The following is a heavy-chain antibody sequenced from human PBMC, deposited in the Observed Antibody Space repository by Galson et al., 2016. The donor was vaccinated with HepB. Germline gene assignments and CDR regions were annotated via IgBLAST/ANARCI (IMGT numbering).Heavy chain of an antibody. D-gene: IGHD6-19*01. CDR3: ARGKGLRSGQWLALPPNYYYNGMDV. J-gene: IGHJ6*02. V-gene: IGHV3-23*01. CDR2: ISGSGDST. CDR1: GFTFSSYA. Sequence: SLRLSCAASGFTFSSYAMTWVRQAPGKGLEWVSSISGSGDSTIYAVSVRGRFTISRDNSKNTLYLQMNSLRGEDKAVYYCARGKGLRSGQWLALPPNYYYNGMDVWGQGTTVTVSS.